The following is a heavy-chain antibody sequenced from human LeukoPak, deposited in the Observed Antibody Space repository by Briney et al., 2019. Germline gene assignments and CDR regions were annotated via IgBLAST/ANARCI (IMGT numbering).Heavy chain of an antibody. CDR3: ANHPQYNSSWTWFDY. J-gene: IGHJ4*02. CDR2: ISGDGGST. CDR1: GFTFDDYA. D-gene: IGHD6-13*01. Sequence: GGSLRLSCAASGFTFDDYAMHWVRQAPGKGLEWVSRISGDGGSTYYADSVKGRLTISRDNSKNSLYLQMNSLRTEDTALYYCANHPQYNSSWTWFDYWGRGTVVTVSS. V-gene: IGHV3-43*02.